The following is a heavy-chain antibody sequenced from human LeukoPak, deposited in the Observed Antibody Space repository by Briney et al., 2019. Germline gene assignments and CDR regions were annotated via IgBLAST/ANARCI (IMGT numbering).Heavy chain of an antibody. V-gene: IGHV1-18*01. Sequence: ASVKVSCKASGGTFSRLAISWVRQAPGQGLEWMGWISAYNGNTNYAQKLQGRVTMTTDTSTSTAYMELRSLRSDDTAVYYCARDLPRTGYCSSTSCYAFDYWGQGTLVTVSS. CDR1: GGTFSRLA. CDR2: ISAYNGNT. CDR3: ARDLPRTGYCSSTSCYAFDY. J-gene: IGHJ4*02. D-gene: IGHD2-2*01.